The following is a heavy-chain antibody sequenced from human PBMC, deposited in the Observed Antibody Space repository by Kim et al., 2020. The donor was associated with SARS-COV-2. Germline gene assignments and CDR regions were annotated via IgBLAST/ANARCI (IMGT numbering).Heavy chain of an antibody. CDR3: ARELLRFGELLATRPFDY. CDR1: GFTFSSYS. V-gene: IGHV3-48*02. CDR2: ISSSSSTI. Sequence: GGSLRLSCAASGFTFSSYSMNWVRQAPGKGLEWVSYISSSSSTIYYADSVKGRFTISRDNAKNSLYLQMNSLRDEDTAVYYCARELLRFGELLATRPFDYWGQGTPVTVSS. J-gene: IGHJ4*02. D-gene: IGHD3-10*01.